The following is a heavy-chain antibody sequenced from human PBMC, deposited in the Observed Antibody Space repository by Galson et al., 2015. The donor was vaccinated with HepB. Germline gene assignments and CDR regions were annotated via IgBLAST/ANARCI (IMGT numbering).Heavy chain of an antibody. V-gene: IGHV3-33*06. CDR1: GFTFISYG. CDR3: AKWGSAGSVDY. Sequence: SLRLSCATSGFTFISYGLHWVRQAPGKGLEWVAVIWYDGTKKYYADSVMGRFTISRDNSKNMLYLQMNSLRAEDTAVYYCAKWGSAGSVDYWGQGTLVTVSS. CDR2: IWYDGTKK. D-gene: IGHD3-16*01. J-gene: IGHJ4*02.